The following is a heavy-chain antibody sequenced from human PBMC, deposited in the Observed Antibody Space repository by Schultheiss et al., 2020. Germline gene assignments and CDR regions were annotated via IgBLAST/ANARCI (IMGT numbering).Heavy chain of an antibody. CDR2: ISSSGSTI. CDR1: GFTFSDYY. D-gene: IGHD1-26*01. Sequence: GESLKISCAASGFTFSDYYMSWIRQAPGKGLEWVSYISSSGSTIYYADSVKGRFTISRDNAKNSLYLQMNSLRAEDTAVYYCARVVGATTYFDYWGQGTLVTVSS. V-gene: IGHV3-11*01. J-gene: IGHJ4*02. CDR3: ARVVGATTYFDY.